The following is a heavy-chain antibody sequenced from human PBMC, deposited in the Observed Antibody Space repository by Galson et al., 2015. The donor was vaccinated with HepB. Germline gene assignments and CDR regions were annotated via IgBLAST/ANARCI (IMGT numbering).Heavy chain of an antibody. J-gene: IGHJ6*03. CDR3: AKRSHMIAVAGYYYYYMDV. CDR2: ISGSGGST. V-gene: IGHV3-23*01. CDR1: GFTFSSYA. Sequence: SLRLSCAASGFTFSSYAMSWVRQAPGKGLEWVSAISGSGGSTYYADSVKGRFTISRDNSKNTLYLQMNSLRAEDTAVYYCAKRSHMIAVAGYYYYYMDVWGKGTTVTVSS. D-gene: IGHD6-19*01.